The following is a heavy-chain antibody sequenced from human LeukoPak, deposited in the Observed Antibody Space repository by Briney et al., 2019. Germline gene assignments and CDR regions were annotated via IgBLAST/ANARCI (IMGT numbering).Heavy chain of an antibody. CDR2: ISSSSAPI. CDR3: VRVGAVEWLRFGWFDP. J-gene: IGHJ5*02. CDR1: GFTFSSYE. Sequence: GGSLRLSCAASGFTFSSYEMNWVHQAPGKGLEWVSYISSSSAPIYYADSVRGRFTISRDNAKKSLYLQMNSLRAEDTAVYYCVRVGAVEWLRFGWFDPWGQGTLVTVSS. V-gene: IGHV3-48*03. D-gene: IGHD5-12*01.